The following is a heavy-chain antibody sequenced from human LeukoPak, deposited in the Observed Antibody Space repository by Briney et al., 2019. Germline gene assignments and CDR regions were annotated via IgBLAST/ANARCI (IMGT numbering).Heavy chain of an antibody. CDR2: IKNAGIDT. Sequence: GGSLRLFCVGSGFMFSNYYMYWVRQAPGKGLVWVSRIKNAGIDTIYADSVKGRFTVSRDNAKNTVYLQMSSLRAEDTAVYYCARGGYGHNMDVWGEGTTVTVSS. CDR3: ARGGYGHNMDV. J-gene: IGHJ6*03. V-gene: IGHV3-74*01. CDR1: GFMFSNYY. D-gene: IGHD3-10*01.